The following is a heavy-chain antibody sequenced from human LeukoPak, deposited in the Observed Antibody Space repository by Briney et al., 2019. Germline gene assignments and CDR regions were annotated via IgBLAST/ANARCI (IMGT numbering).Heavy chain of an antibody. CDR1: GGSISTNY. Sequence: SETLSLTCTVSGGSISTNYWSWIRQPPGKGLEWIGFVRSGGSTNYNPSLKSRVTMSVDTSKNQFSLKLSSVTAADTAVYYCARDPSWDYGSGSYSDAFDIWGQGTMVTVSS. CDR2: VRSGGST. D-gene: IGHD3-10*01. CDR3: ARDPSWDYGSGSYSDAFDI. J-gene: IGHJ3*02. V-gene: IGHV4-59*12.